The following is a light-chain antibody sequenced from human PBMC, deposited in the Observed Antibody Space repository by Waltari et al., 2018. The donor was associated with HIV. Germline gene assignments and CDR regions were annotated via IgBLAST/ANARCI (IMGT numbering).Light chain of an antibody. V-gene: IGLV3-19*01. CDR2: GAG. Sequence: SSELTQDPAVSVALGQTIRITFQGDNLINYFSSCYQRRPGQAPILVICGAGKRPSWNPDRLSGYSSGNAGSLTIAGAQAEDEDDYYGNSRDYSGRRYVFGPGTRVSVL. J-gene: IGLJ1*01. CDR3: NSRDYSGRRYV. CDR1: NLINYF.